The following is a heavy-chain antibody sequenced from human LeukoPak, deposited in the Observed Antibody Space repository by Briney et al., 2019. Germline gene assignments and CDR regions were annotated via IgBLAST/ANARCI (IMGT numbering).Heavy chain of an antibody. J-gene: IGHJ3*02. Sequence: GGSLRLSCAASGFTFSSYWMNWVRQAPGKGLEWVANIKQDGSEKYYVDSVKGRFTISRDNAKNSLYLQMNSLRAEDTAVYYCGRSYHDDAWAAFDIWGQGTVVTTSS. CDR2: IKQDGSEK. CDR1: GFTFSSYW. D-gene: IGHD3-16*01. V-gene: IGHV3-7*01. CDR3: GRSYHDDAWAAFDI.